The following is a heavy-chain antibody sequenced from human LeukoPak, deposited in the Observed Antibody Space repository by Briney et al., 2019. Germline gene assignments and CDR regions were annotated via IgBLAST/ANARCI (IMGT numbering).Heavy chain of an antibody. J-gene: IGHJ4*02. D-gene: IGHD3-9*01. CDR3: ARGPVRLARPYDY. CDR2: INHTGST. CDR1: GGSPTGAY. Sequence: PETLSLTCTVQGGSPTGAYWSWIRHPPGKGLEWIGEINHTGSTSDNPSYKSRVTMSADTPKNQFSLNLTSVTAADTALYYCARGPVRLARPYDYWGQGTLVTVSS. V-gene: IGHV4-34*01.